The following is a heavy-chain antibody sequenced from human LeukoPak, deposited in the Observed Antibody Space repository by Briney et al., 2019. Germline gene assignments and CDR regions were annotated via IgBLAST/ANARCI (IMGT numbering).Heavy chain of an antibody. V-gene: IGHV5-51*01. J-gene: IGHJ4*02. CDR3: AREVYSESRGYDY. CDR1: GYSFTNYW. D-gene: IGHD5-12*01. Sequence: GESLQISCQGSGYSFTNYWIAWVRQMPGKGLEWMGTIYPDDSDARYSPSFQGQVSISVDKSVNTAYLQWSSLEASDIAMYYCAREVYSESRGYDYWGQGTLVTVPS. CDR2: IYPDDSDA.